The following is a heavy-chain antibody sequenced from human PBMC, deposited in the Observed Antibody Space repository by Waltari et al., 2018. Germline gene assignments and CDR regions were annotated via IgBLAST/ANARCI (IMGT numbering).Heavy chain of an antibody. CDR3: ARAPTLWFGFDY. J-gene: IGHJ4*02. Sequence: QVQLQESGPGLVKPSETLSLTCTVPGGSISSYYWSWIRQPPGKGLEWIGYIYYSGSTNYNPSLKSRVTISVDTSKNQFSLKLSSVTAADTAVYYCARAPTLWFGFDYWGQGTLVTVSS. V-gene: IGHV4-59*01. D-gene: IGHD3-10*01. CDR2: IYYSGST. CDR1: GGSISSYY.